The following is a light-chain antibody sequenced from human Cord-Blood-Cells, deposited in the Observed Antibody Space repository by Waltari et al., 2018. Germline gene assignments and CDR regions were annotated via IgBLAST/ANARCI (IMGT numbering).Light chain of an antibody. CDR1: QSVSSY. CDR2: DAS. V-gene: IGKV3-11*01. J-gene: IGKJ4*01. Sequence: EIVLTQSPATRSLSPGERATLSCRASQSVSSYLAWYQQKPGQAPRLLIYDASNRATGIPARFRGSGSGTDFTLTISSLEPEDFAVYYCQQRSNWPPLTFGGGTKVEIK. CDR3: QQRSNWPPLT.